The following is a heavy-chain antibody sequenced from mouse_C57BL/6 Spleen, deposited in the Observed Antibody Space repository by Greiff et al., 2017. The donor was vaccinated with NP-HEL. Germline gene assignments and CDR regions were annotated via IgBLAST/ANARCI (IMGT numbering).Heavy chain of an antibody. Sequence: QVQLQQPGAELVKPGASVKMSCKASGYTFTSYWITWVKQRPGQGLEWIGDIYPGSGSTNYNEKFKSKATLTVDTSSSTAYMQLSSLTSEDSAVYYCARGGIYYGNPYWYFDVWGTGTTVTVSS. V-gene: IGHV1-55*01. CDR3: ARGGIYYGNPYWYFDV. D-gene: IGHD2-1*01. CDR2: IYPGSGST. CDR1: GYTFTSYW. J-gene: IGHJ1*03.